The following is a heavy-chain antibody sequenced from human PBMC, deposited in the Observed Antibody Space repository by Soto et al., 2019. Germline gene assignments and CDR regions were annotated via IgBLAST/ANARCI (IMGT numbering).Heavy chain of an antibody. V-gene: IGHV3-21*01. CDR2: ISSSSRYI. Sequence: GGSLRLSCAASGFTFSSYSMNWVRQAPGKGLEWVSSISSSSRYIYYADSVKGRFTISRDNAKNSLYLQMNSLRAEDTAVYYCARADSPPNYDYWGQGTLVTVSS. CDR3: ARADSPPNYDY. J-gene: IGHJ4*02. D-gene: IGHD2-21*01. CDR1: GFTFSSYS.